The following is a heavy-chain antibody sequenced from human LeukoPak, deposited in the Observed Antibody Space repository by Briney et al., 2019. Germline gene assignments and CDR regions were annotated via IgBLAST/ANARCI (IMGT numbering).Heavy chain of an antibody. CDR2: IFYSGST. D-gene: IGHD1-26*01. CDR1: GGSISSSNW. CDR3: ASSAPLLHWDDAFDI. V-gene: IGHV4-4*02. Sequence: SETLSLTCAVSGGSISSSNWWSWVRQPPGKGLEWIGNIFYSGSTNYNPSLKSRVTISVDTSKNQFSLKLSSVTAADTAVYYCASSAPLLHWDDAFDIWGQGTMVTVSS. J-gene: IGHJ3*02.